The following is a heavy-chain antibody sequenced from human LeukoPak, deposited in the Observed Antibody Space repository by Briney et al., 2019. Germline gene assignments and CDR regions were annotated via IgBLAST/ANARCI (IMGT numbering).Heavy chain of an antibody. CDR3: ARRYLYYDILTGSKNNWFDP. Sequence: PSETLSLTCAVYGGSFSGYYWSWIRQPPGKGLEWIGEINHSGSTNYNPSLKSRVTISVDTSKNQSPLKLSSVTAADTAVYYCARRYLYYDILTGSKNNWFDPWGQGTLVTVSS. V-gene: IGHV4-34*01. CDR2: INHSGST. CDR1: GGSFSGYY. D-gene: IGHD3-9*01. J-gene: IGHJ5*02.